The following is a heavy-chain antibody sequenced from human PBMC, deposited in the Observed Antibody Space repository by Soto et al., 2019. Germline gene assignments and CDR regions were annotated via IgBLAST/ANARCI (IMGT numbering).Heavy chain of an antibody. CDR3: ARSTTSNYYYYGMDV. Sequence: SVKVSCKASGGTFSSYAISWVRQAPGQGLEWMGGIIPIFGTANYAQKFQGRVTITADESTSTAYMELSSLRSEDTAVYYCARSTTSNYYYYGMDVWGQGTTVTVSS. J-gene: IGHJ6*02. CDR1: GGTFSSYA. D-gene: IGHD4-17*01. CDR2: IIPIFGTA. V-gene: IGHV1-69*13.